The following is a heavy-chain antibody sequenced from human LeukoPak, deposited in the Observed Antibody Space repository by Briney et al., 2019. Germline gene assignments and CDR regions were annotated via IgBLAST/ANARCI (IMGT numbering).Heavy chain of an antibody. CDR1: GYSPTDLS. D-gene: IGHD4-17*01. Sequence: ASLKDSCKVSGYSPTDLSLYSVRPAPGKGLECMGGVDPADGEPINAQKFQGRLSMTKDTSKDTGYMELRTLRSEDTALYCCAKSHGDYVFLDYWGQGTLVTVSS. J-gene: IGHJ4*02. CDR2: VDPADGEP. V-gene: IGHV1-24*01. CDR3: AKSHGDYVFLDY.